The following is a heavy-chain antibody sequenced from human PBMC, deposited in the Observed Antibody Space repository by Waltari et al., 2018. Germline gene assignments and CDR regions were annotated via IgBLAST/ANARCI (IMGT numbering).Heavy chain of an antibody. CDR2: IYTTGSP. J-gene: IGHJ4*02. D-gene: IGHD3-16*01. V-gene: IGHV4-4*07. CDR3: ARVNRGSRGSWSFSDY. Sequence: QVQLQESGPGQVKPSETLSLTCTVSGGYLRSYYWSWIRQPAGKGLEGIGRIYTTGSPDYNPSLKRRVLMSVDPATNQFSLKLSSVTAADTAVYFCARVNRGSRGSWSFSDYWGQGTLVTVSS. CDR1: GGYLRSYY.